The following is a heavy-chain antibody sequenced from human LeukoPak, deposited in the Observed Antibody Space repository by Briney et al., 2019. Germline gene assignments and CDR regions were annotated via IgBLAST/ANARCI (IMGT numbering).Heavy chain of an antibody. CDR1: GFTFSSYS. Sequence: PGGSLRLSCAASGFTFSSYSMNWVRQAPGKGLEWVSSISSSSSHIYYADSVKGRFTISRDNAKNSLYLQMNSLRAEDTAVYYCARDLGYYYDSSGYSPVHWGQGTLVTVSS. V-gene: IGHV3-21*01. J-gene: IGHJ4*02. D-gene: IGHD3-22*01. CDR2: ISSSSSHI. CDR3: ARDLGYYYDSSGYSPVH.